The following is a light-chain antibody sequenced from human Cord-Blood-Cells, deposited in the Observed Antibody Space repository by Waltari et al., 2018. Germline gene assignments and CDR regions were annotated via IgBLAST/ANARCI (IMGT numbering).Light chain of an antibody. CDR1: QSFSSY. V-gene: IGKV3-11*01. CDR3: QQRSNWPPYT. CDR2: DAY. Sequence: EIVSRQSPATLSLSPGERDTLSCRASQSFSSYLAWYQHKPGQAPRLLIYDAYNRATGIPARCSGIGSGTDFTLTISSLGPQDFAFYYCQQRSNWPPYTFGHGTNLEIK. J-gene: IGKJ2*01.